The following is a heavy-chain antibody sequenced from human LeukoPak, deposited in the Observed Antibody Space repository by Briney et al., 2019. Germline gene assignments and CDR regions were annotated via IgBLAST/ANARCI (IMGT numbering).Heavy chain of an antibody. CDR3: ARDLYYCSSTSCYEGEVYYFDY. CDR2: ISSSSSYI. CDR1: GFTFSGYS. Sequence: GGSLRLSCAASGFTFSGYSMNWVRQAPGKGLEWVSSISSSSSYIYYADSVKGRFTISRDNAKNSLYLQMNSLRAEDTAVYYCARDLYYCSSTSCYEGEVYYFDYWGQRTLVTVSS. D-gene: IGHD2-2*01. J-gene: IGHJ4*02. V-gene: IGHV3-21*01.